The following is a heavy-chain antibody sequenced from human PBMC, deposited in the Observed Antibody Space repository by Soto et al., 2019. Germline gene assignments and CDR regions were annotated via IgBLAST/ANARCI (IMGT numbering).Heavy chain of an antibody. J-gene: IGHJ4*02. Sequence: GGSLRLSCAASEFTFSSYAMSWVRQAPGKGLEWVSAISGSGGSTYYADSVKGRFTISRDTSKNTLYLQMSSLRVEDTALYYCAKSYSSNWYDYFDNWGQGARVTVSA. CDR1: EFTFSSYA. CDR3: AKSYSSNWYDYFDN. D-gene: IGHD6-13*01. CDR2: ISGSGGST. V-gene: IGHV3-23*01.